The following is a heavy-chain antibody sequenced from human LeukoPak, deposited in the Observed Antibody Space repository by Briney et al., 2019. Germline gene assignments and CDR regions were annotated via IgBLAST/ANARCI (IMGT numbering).Heavy chain of an antibody. V-gene: IGHV4-34*01. J-gene: IGHJ4*02. D-gene: IGHD5-18*01. CDR1: GGSFSGYY. CDR3: AREPATKNNPGPPAAPDTAMGTSIDY. CDR2: INHSGST. Sequence: SETLSLTCAVYGGSFSGYYWSWIRQPPGKGLEWIGEINHSGSTNYDPSLKSRVTISVDTSKNQFSLKLSSVTAADTAVYYCAREPATKNNPGPPAAPDTAMGTSIDYWGQGTLVTVSS.